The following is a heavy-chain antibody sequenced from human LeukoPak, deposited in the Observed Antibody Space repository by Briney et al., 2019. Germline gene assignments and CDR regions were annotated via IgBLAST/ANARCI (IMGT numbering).Heavy chain of an antibody. J-gene: IGHJ4*02. Sequence: SETLSLTCAVYGGSFSGYYWSWIRRPPGKGLEWIGEINHSGSTNYNPSLKSRVTISVDTSKNQFSLKLSSVTAADTAVYYCARGSGSSYFDYWGQGTLVTVSS. CDR1: GGSFSGYY. CDR2: INHSGST. D-gene: IGHD6-13*01. V-gene: IGHV4-34*01. CDR3: ARGSGSSYFDY.